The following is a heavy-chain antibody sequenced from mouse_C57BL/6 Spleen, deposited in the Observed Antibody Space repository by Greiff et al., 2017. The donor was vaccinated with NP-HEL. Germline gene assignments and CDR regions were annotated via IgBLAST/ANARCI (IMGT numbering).Heavy chain of an antibody. CDR1: GYTFTSYW. D-gene: IGHD1-1*01. Sequence: VQLQQSGAELAKPGASVKLSCKASGYTFTSYWMHWVKQRPGQGLEWIGYINPSSGYTKYDQKFKDKATLTADKSSSTAYMQLSSLKYEDSAVDYGARGDYGSSPDYVGQGTTLTVSS. J-gene: IGHJ2*01. CDR3: ARGDYGSSPDY. V-gene: IGHV1-7*01. CDR2: INPSSGYT.